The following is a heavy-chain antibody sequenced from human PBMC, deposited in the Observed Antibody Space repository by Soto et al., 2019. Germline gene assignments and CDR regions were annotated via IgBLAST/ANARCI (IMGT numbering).Heavy chain of an antibody. V-gene: IGHV3-11*05. D-gene: IGHD1-26*01. J-gene: IGHJ4*02. CDR3: ARDREWEPSQEGFDY. Sequence: WGSLRLSCSGSVFTFGDSYMSWIRQAPGKGLEWLSYISPGSRYPAYADSVKGRFTISRDNAKRSLYLQMMSLTAEDTALYYCARDREWEPSQEGFDYWGQGTLVTVSS. CDR2: ISPGSRYP. CDR1: VFTFGDSY.